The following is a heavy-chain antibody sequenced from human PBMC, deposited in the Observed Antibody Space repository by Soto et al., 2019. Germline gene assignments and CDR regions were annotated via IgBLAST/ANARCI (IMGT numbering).Heavy chain of an antibody. Sequence: QVQLVQSGAEVKESGASVTVSCKPSGYGFTDYTIHWARQAPGQGLEWMGWINPKTGGTEFAQKFQGWVTMARDTSSNTIYMEMKSLKSDDTAVYYCARNWARPRSVSYYNGMDVWGQGTTVIVSS. D-gene: IGHD7-27*01. CDR3: ARNWARPRSVSYYNGMDV. J-gene: IGHJ6*02. CDR2: INPKTGGT. V-gene: IGHV1-2*04. CDR1: GYGFTDYT.